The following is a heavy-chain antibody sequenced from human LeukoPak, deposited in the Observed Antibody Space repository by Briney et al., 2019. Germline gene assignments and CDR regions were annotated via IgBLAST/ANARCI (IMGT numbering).Heavy chain of an antibody. D-gene: IGHD3-3*01. CDR1: GYTFTGYY. J-gene: IGHJ6*03. CDR2: IIPIFGTA. CDR3: ASGSSTIFGVVERGYYMDV. V-gene: IGHV1-69*13. Sequence: SVKVSCKASGYTFTGYYMHWVRQAPGQGLEWMGGIIPIFGTANYAQKFQGRVTITADESTSTAYMELSSLRSEDTAVYYCASGSSTIFGVVERGYYMDVWGKGTTVTVSS.